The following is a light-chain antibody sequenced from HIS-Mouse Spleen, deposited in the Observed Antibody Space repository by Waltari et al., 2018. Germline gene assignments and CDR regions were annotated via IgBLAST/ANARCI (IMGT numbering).Light chain of an antibody. CDR1: SSDVGRYNL. CDR3: CSYAGSSTWV. CDR2: EGS. V-gene: IGLV2-23*01. Sequence: QSAMTQPASVSGSPGQSSTISCTGTSSDVGRYNLVSWYQQHPAKAPKLMIYEGSKRASGVSNRFSGSKSGNTASLTISGLQAEDEADYYCCSYAGSSTWVFGGGTKLTVL. J-gene: IGLJ3*02.